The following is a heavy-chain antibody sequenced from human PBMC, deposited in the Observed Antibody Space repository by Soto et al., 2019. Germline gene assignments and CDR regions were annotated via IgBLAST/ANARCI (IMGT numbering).Heavy chain of an antibody. CDR2: ISNSGRTI. CDR3: VKGGAGFGELFP. V-gene: IGHV3-11*01. Sequence: QVQLVESGGGLVKPGGSLRLSCAASGFTFSDYDMSRIRQAPGKGLEWVTYISNSGRTIYYADSLQGRFTVSRDNAKNTRYLQMNGLRAEDTAVYYCVKGGAGFGELFPFGRGALVMVSS. J-gene: IGHJ5*02. CDR1: GFTFSDYD. D-gene: IGHD3-10*01.